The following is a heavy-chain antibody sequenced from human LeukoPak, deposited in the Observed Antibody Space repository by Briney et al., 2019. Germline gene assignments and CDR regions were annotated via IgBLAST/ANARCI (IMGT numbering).Heavy chain of an antibody. V-gene: IGHV1-69*13. CDR3: ARGRFLEWLLYHPTFDY. D-gene: IGHD3-3*01. J-gene: IGHJ4*02. Sequence: SVKVSCKASGGTFSSYAISWVRQAPGQGLEWMGGIIPIFGTANYAQKFQGRVTLTADESTSTAYMELSSLRSEDTAVHYCARGRFLEWLLYHPTFDYWGQGTLVTVSS. CDR2: IIPIFGTA. CDR1: GGTFSSYA.